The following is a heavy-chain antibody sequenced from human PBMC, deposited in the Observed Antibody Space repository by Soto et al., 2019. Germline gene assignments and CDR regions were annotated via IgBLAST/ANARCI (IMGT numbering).Heavy chain of an antibody. CDR1: GYTFTSYG. CDR3: WRYQPVYDIFTELDF. Sequence: ASVKVSCKASGYTFTSYGTSWVRQVPGQGLGWMGWVSTYIGDTHYTQNFQGRDIMTTDTSTNTAYMELKSLRSDDTPTYFFWRYQPVYDIFTELDFWCQGTLTTVSS. D-gene: IGHD3-9*01. V-gene: IGHV1-18*01. CDR2: VSTYIGDT. J-gene: IGHJ4*02.